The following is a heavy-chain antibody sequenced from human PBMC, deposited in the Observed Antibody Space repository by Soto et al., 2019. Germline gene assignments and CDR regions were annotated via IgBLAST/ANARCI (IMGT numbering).Heavy chain of an antibody. Sequence: GESLKISCKGSGYSFTRFWIGWVRQMPGKGLEWMGIIYPGNSDTRYSPSFQGQVTISADKSISTAYLQWSSLRASDSAMYYWATPMPPSLAVALDNWGHGTLVTVSS. V-gene: IGHV5-51*01. CDR1: GYSFTRFW. CDR2: IYPGNSDT. CDR3: ATPMPPSLAVALDN. J-gene: IGHJ4*01. D-gene: IGHD6-19*01.